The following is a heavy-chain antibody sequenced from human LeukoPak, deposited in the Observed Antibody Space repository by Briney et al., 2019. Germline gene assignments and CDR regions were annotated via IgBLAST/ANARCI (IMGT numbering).Heavy chain of an antibody. D-gene: IGHD6-13*01. V-gene: IGHV4-59*08. CDR2: IYYSGST. J-gene: IGHJ6*02. Sequence: SETLSLTCSVSGGSISSYYWSWIRQPPGKGLEWIGYIYYSGSTNYNPSLKSRVTISVDTSKNQFSLKLSSVTAADTAVYYCARRPPGIAAAGDYDYGMDVWGQGTTVTVSS. CDR1: GGSISSYY. CDR3: ARRPPGIAAAGDYDYGMDV.